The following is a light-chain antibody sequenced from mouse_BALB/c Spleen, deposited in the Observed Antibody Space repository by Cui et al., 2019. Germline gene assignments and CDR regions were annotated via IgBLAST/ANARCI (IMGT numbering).Light chain of an antibody. V-gene: IGKV4-55*01. Sequence: QIVLPQSPAIMSASPGEKVRMTCSASSSVSYMYWYQQKPGSTPRLLIYDTSNLASGVPVRFSGSGSGTSYSLTISRMEAEDAATYYCQQWSSYTFGGGTKLEIK. CDR1: SSVSY. CDR2: DTS. CDR3: QQWSSYT. J-gene: IGKJ2*01.